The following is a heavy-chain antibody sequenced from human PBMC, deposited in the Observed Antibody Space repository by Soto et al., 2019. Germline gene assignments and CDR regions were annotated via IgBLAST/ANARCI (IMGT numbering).Heavy chain of an antibody. D-gene: IGHD3-22*01. V-gene: IGHV4-4*02. CDR2: IYHSGST. CDR1: GVSVSFSNW. J-gene: IGHJ6*02. CDR3: ARIVDSSRHYYGMDV. Sequence: PSETLSLTCAVSGVSVSFSNWWSWVRQPPGKGLEWLGEIYHSGSTTYNPSLKSRVTISVDKSKNQFSLKLSSVTAADTAVYYCARIVDSSRHYYGMDVWGQGTTVTVSS.